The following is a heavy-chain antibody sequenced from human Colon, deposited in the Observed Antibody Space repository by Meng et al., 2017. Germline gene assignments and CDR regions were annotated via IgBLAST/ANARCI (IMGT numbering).Heavy chain of an antibody. J-gene: IGHJ3*02. CDR3: ARSFGRGSFDI. CDR1: GFTFTTYW. D-gene: IGHD1-26*01. V-gene: IGHV3-7*03. Sequence: GESLKISCVASGFTFTTYWMSWVRLAPGKGLEWVANIRQDGSEKNYVDSVKGRFTISRDNAKNSVYLLMNSLRAEDTSIYYCARSFGRGSFDIWGQGTMVTVSS. CDR2: IRQDGSEK.